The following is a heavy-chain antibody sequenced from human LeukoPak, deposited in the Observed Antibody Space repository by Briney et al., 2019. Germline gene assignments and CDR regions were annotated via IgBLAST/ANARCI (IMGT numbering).Heavy chain of an antibody. CDR3: ARETSQKGAHYMDV. Sequence: SKTLSLTCAVSGGSISSNSYYWGWIRQPPGKGLEWIGSIYYSGSTYYNPSLKSRVTISVDTSKNQFSLKLSSVTAADTAVYYCARETSQKGAHYMDVWGKGTTVTISS. J-gene: IGHJ6*03. CDR1: GGSISSNSYY. CDR2: IYYSGST. D-gene: IGHD3-16*01. V-gene: IGHV4-39*02.